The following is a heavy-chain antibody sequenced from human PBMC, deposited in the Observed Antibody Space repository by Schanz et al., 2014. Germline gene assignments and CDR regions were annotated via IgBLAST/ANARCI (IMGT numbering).Heavy chain of an antibody. D-gene: IGHD2-15*01. CDR3: ATCSGGTCHAKPVLDN. V-gene: IGHV1-69*04. J-gene: IGHJ4*02. Sequence: QVHLVQSGAEVTEPGSSVKVSCKPSGGTFVTFFFTWVRQAPGQGPQWMGRISPLLGVANYAQEFQGRLTITAVTSTSTAYMELSSLRSEYTAVYYCATCSGGTCHAKPVLDNWGQGTLVTVSS. CDR1: GGTFVTFF. CDR2: ISPLLGVA.